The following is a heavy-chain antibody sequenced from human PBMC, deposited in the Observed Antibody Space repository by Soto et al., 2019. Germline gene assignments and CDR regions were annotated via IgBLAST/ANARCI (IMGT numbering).Heavy chain of an antibody. CDR3: ARDLRAGTTAHDAFDI. V-gene: IGHV1-69*10. CDR1: GGTFSSYT. J-gene: IGHJ3*02. D-gene: IGHD1-7*01. CDR2: IIAINGIT. Sequence: SVKVSCKASGGTFSSYTISWVRQAPGQRLEWMGWIIAINGITNYSQKFQGRVTITRDTSASTAYMELNSLRSEDTAVYYCARDLRAGTTAHDAFDIWGQGTMVT.